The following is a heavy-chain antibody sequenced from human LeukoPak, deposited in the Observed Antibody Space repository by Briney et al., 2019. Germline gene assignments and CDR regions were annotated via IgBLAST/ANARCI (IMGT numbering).Heavy chain of an antibody. Sequence: PGGSLRLSCAASGFTFANCAMSWLRQAPGMGLEWVSAISGSGVGTNYADSLKGRFTISRDNSKNTLYLQMNSLRAEDIAVYYCAKNGRDDHDKYFFDFWGQGTLVSVSS. CDR1: GFTFANCA. V-gene: IGHV3-23*01. D-gene: IGHD3-9*01. CDR3: AKNGRDDHDKYFFDF. CDR2: ISGSGVGT. J-gene: IGHJ4*02.